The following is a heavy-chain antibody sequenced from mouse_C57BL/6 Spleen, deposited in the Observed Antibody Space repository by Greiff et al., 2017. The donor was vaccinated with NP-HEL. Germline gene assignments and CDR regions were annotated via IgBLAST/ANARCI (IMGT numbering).Heavy chain of an antibody. CDR1: GFTFSDYG. J-gene: IGHJ2*01. Sequence: EVQLVESGGGLVKPGGSLKLSCAASGFTFSDYGLHWVRQAPEKGLEWVAYLSSGSSTIYYADTVKGRFTISSDNAKNTLFLQMTSRRSEDTAMYYCARGADFDYWGQGTTLTVSS. V-gene: IGHV5-17*01. CDR3: ARGADFDY. CDR2: LSSGSSTI.